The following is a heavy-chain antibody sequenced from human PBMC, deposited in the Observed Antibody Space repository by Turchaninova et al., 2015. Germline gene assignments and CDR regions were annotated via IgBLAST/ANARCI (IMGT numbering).Heavy chain of an antibody. CDR3: AREGGYSSGLDS. D-gene: IGHD2-21*01. Sequence: QVQLQQWGAGLLKPSETLSLTCSVYGGSVSGYYSTWIRQPPGRGLEWIGEINHSGTTNYNSSLKRRVTISIDTSKNQFSLSLSSVTAADTAVYYCAREGGYSSGLDSWGQGTLVTVSS. CDR2: INHSGTT. V-gene: IGHV4-34*02. CDR1: GGSVSGYY. J-gene: IGHJ4*02.